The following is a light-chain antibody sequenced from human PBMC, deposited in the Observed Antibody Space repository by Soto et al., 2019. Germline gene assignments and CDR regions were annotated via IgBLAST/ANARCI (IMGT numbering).Light chain of an antibody. V-gene: IGKV3D-20*02. J-gene: IGKJ5*01. CDR3: QQRTHWL. CDR2: GAS. Sequence: EIVLTQSPGTLSLSPGERATLSCRASQSVSSSYLAWSQQKPGQAPRLLIYGASRRATGIPARFSGSGSGTDCTLTISSLEPEDFAVYFCQQRTHWLFGQGTRLEIK. CDR1: QSVSSSY.